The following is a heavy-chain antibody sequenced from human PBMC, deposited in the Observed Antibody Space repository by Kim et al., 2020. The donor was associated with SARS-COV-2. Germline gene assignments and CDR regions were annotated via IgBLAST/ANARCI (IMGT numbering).Heavy chain of an antibody. Sequence: NTRYTQELQGKVHITRDTSARPAYIELNSLRSEDTAVYYCAREGHEGGYLTWGQGTMVTVSS. CDR3: AREGHEGGYLT. D-gene: IGHD5-12*01. J-gene: IGHJ3*01. V-gene: IGHV1-3*01. CDR2: NT.